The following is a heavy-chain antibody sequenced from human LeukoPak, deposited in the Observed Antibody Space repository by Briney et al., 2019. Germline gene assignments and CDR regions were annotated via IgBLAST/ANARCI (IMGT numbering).Heavy chain of an antibody. CDR3: AKVGDSSGYYYYYFDY. CDR2: ISYDGSNK. J-gene: IGHJ4*02. V-gene: IGHV3-30*18. Sequence: GRSLRLSCAASGFTFSSYGMHWVRQAPGKGLEWVAVISYDGSNKYYADSVKGRFTISRDNSKNTLYLQMNSLRAEDTAVYYCAKVGDSSGYYYYYFDYWGQGTLVTVSS. D-gene: IGHD3-22*01. CDR1: GFTFSSYG.